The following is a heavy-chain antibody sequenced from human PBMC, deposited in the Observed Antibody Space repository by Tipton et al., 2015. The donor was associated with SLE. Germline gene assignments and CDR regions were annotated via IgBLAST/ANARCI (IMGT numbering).Heavy chain of an antibody. Sequence: LRLSCTVSGGSISSYYWSWIRQPPGKGLEWIGYIYYSGSTNYNPSLKRRVAISVDTSKNQFSLKLSSVTAADTAVYYCATGIFYSGYSFDYWGQGTLVTVSS. V-gene: IGHV4-59*12. CDR1: GGSISSYY. D-gene: IGHD5-12*01. J-gene: IGHJ4*02. CDR3: ATGIFYSGYSFDY. CDR2: IYYSGST.